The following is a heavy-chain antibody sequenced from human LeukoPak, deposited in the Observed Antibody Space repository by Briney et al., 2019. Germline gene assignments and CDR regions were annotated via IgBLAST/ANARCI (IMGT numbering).Heavy chain of an antibody. V-gene: IGHV4-34*01. CDR2: INHSGST. Sequence: SETLSLTCAVYGGSFSGYYWSWIRQPPGKGLEWIGEINHSGSTNYNPSLKSRVTMSVDTSKNQFSLKLSSVTAADTAVYYCARGSVPSYYYMDVWGKGTTVTVSS. CDR3: ARGSVPSYYYMDV. J-gene: IGHJ6*03. CDR1: GGSFSGYY.